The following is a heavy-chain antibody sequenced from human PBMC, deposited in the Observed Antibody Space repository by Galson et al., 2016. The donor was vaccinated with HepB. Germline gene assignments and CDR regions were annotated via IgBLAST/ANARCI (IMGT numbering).Heavy chain of an antibody. CDR2: ISDSGGST. J-gene: IGHJ4*02. V-gene: IGHV3-23*01. D-gene: IGHD3-3*01. CDR1: GFTFSSYA. Sequence: SLRLSCAASGFTFSSYAMSWVRQAPGKGLEWVSTISDSGGSTYSADSVKGRFTISRDNSKNTLYLQMKSLRAEDTVIYYCAKGPDFWSGYYHFDYWGQGTLVTVSS. CDR3: AKGPDFWSGYYHFDY.